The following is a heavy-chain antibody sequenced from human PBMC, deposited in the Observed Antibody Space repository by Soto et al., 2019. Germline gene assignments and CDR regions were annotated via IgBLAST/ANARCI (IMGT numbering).Heavy chain of an antibody. CDR2: IYYSGST. J-gene: IGHJ4*02. CDR3: ARRWGRTFDS. CDR1: GGSISSYY. D-gene: IGHD1-26*01. V-gene: IGHV4-59*08. Sequence: QVQLQESGPGLVKPSETLSLTCTVSGGSISSYYWSWIRQPPGKGLEWIGYIYYSGSTNYNPSLKSRVTISVDTSKNQFSLKLSSVTAADTAVYYCARRWGRTFDSWGQGTLVTVSS.